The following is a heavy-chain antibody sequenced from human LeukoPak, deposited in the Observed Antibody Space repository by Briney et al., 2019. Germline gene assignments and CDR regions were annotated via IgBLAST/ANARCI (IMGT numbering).Heavy chain of an antibody. D-gene: IGHD4-17*01. V-gene: IGHV3-53*01. CDR3: ARHPYGDYLLVDY. J-gene: IGHJ4*02. CDR2: IYSGGGST. Sequence: PGGPLRLSCAASGFTVSSNYMSWVRQAPGKGLEWVSVIYSGGGSTYYADSVKGRFTISRDNSKNTLYLQMNSLRAEDTAVYYCARHPYGDYLLVDYWGQGTLVTVSS. CDR1: GFTVSSNY.